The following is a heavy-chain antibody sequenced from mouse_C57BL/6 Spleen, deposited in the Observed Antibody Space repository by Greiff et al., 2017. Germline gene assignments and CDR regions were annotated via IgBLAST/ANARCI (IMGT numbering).Heavy chain of an antibody. CDR3: ARHENGYDIFDY. Sequence: VQLVQSGAELVKPGASVKLSCKASGYTFTEYSIHWVKQRPGQGLEWIGWFYPRSGSTKYNEKFKDKATMTVDKSSSTAYMELSRLTSEDSAVYYCARHENGYDIFDYWGQGTTLTVSS. CDR1: GYTFTEYS. D-gene: IGHD2-2*01. J-gene: IGHJ2*01. V-gene: IGHV1-62-2*01. CDR2: FYPRSGST.